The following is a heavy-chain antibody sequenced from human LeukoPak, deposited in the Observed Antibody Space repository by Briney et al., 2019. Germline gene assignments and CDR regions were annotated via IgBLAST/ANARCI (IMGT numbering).Heavy chain of an antibody. V-gene: IGHV4-34*01. D-gene: IGHD3-10*01. Sequence: ASETLSLTGAGYGGSLSGYYWSWIRQPPGRGLEWIGEINHGRSINYNPSLKSRVTISADTSKNHFSLTLSSVTAADTAVYYCARAARRGMVQGVIIPPRPRYYFDYWGQGTLVTVSS. CDR3: ARAARRGMVQGVIIPPRPRYYFDY. CDR1: GGSLSGYY. J-gene: IGHJ4*02. CDR2: INHGRSI.